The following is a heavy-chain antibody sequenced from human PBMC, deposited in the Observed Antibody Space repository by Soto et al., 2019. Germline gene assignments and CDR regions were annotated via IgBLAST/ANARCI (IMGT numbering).Heavy chain of an antibody. J-gene: IGHJ4*02. Sequence: GGSLRLSCAASGFTFSNAWMSWVRQAPGKGLEWVGRIKSKTDGGTTDYAAPVKGRFTISRDDSKNTLYLQMNSLKTEDTAVYYCTTDRDWAINMPDYWGQGTLVTVSS. CDR2: IKSKTDGGTT. CDR1: GFTFSNAW. D-gene: IGHD3-10*01. V-gene: IGHV3-15*01. CDR3: TTDRDWAINMPDY.